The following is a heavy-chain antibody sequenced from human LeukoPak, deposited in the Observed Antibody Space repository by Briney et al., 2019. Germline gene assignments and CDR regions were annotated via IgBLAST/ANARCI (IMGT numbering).Heavy chain of an antibody. Sequence: GGSLRLSCAASGFTSSNAWMSWVRQAPGKGLEWVRRIKSKTDGGTTDYAAPVKGRFTISRDDSKNTLYLQMNSLKTEDTAVYYCTTFSFPVRVNYFDYWGQGTLVTVSS. CDR3: TTFSFPVRVNYFDY. CDR1: GFTSSNAW. V-gene: IGHV3-15*01. J-gene: IGHJ4*02. D-gene: IGHD3-10*01. CDR2: IKSKTDGGTT.